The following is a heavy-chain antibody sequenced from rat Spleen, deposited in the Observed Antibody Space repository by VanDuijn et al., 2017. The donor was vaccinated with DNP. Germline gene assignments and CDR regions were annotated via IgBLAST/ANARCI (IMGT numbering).Heavy chain of an antibody. CDR2: IWAGGRK. CDR3: ARPINSGYVDY. J-gene: IGHJ2*01. Sequence: QVQLKESGPGLVQPSQTLSLTCTVSGFSLTSYHVGWVRQPPGKSLVWMGTIWAGGRKNYNSAVQFRLSISRDTSKSQVFLKMNSLQPEDTGTYYCARPINSGYVDYWGQGVMVTVSS. V-gene: IGHV2-72*01. D-gene: IGHD4-3*01. CDR1: GFSLTSYH.